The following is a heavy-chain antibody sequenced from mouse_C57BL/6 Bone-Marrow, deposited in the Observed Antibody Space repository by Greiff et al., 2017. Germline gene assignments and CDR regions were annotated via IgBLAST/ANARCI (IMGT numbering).Heavy chain of an antibody. Sequence: VQLQQSGAELVRPGTSVKVSCKASGYAFTNYLIEWVKQRPGQGLEWIGVINPGSGGTNYNEKFKGKATLTADKSSSTAYMQLSSLTSEDAAVDFCARDYYGSSYRYFDVWGTGTTVTGSS. CDR3: ARDYYGSSYRYFDV. CDR1: GYAFTNYL. J-gene: IGHJ1*03. CDR2: INPGSGGT. V-gene: IGHV1-54*01. D-gene: IGHD1-1*01.